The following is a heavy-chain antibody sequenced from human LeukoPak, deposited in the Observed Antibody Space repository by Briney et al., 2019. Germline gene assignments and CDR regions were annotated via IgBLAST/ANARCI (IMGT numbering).Heavy chain of an antibody. D-gene: IGHD3-22*01. CDR3: ASGEDSSGYYPLGSDAFDI. CDR2: IYSGGST. V-gene: IGHV3-53*01. Sequence: TGGSLRLSCAASGFTVSSNYMSWVRQAPGKGLEWVSVIYSGGSTYYADSVKGRFTISRDNSKNTLYLQMNSLRAEDTAVYYCASGEDSSGYYPLGSDAFDIWGQGTMVTVSS. CDR1: GFTVSSNY. J-gene: IGHJ3*02.